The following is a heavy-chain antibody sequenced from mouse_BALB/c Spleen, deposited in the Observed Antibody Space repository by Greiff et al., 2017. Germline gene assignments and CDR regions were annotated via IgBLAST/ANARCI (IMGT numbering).Heavy chain of an antibody. V-gene: IGHV1-39*01. CDR2: IDPYYGGT. D-gene: IGHD1-1*01. Sequence: EVQLQQSGPELEKPGASVKISCKASGYSFTGYNMNWVKQSNGKSLEWIGNIDPYYGGTSYNPKFKGKATLTVDKSSSTAYMQLKSLTSEDSAVYYCAIYYYGSSYYAMDYWGQGTSVTVSS. J-gene: IGHJ4*01. CDR1: GYSFTGYN. CDR3: AIYYYGSSYYAMDY.